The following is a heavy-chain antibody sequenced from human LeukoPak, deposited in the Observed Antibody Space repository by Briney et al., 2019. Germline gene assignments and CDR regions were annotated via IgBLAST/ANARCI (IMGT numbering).Heavy chain of an antibody. CDR1: GYTFTAYY. Sequence: ASVKVSRKASGYTFTAYYMHWVRQAPGQGLEWMGIINPSGGSTSYAQKFQGRVTMTRDTSTSTVYMELSSLRSEDTAVYYCAPMIVGALDYWGQGTLVTVSS. CDR2: INPSGGST. CDR3: APMIVGALDY. D-gene: IGHD3-22*01. J-gene: IGHJ4*02. V-gene: IGHV1-46*01.